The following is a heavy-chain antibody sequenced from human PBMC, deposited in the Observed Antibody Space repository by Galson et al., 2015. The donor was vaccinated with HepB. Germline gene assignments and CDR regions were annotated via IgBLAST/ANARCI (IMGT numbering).Heavy chain of an antibody. V-gene: IGHV6-1*01. CDR3: GRAKGDTTGWQRGYYFDF. Sequence: AISGDSVSSNSVAWNWIRQSPSRGLEWLGRTYYRSKWYIEYAVSVKGRITINPDTSKNQLSLQLNSMTPEDTAVYYCGRAKGDTTGWQRGYYFDFWDQGILVTVSS. CDR1: GDSVSSNSVA. CDR2: TYYRSKWYI. D-gene: IGHD6-19*01. J-gene: IGHJ4*02.